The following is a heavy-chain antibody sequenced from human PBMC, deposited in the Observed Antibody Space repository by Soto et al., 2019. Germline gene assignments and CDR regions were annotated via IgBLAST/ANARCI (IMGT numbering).Heavy chain of an antibody. CDR3: AKRSSSSTFDY. CDR2: ISGSDDST. V-gene: IGHV3-23*01. J-gene: IGHJ4*02. D-gene: IGHD6-6*01. CDR1: GFTFSSYA. Sequence: EVQLLESGGGLVQPGASLRLSCAASGFTFSSYAMSWVRQAPGKGLEWGSVISGSDDSTYYADSVKGRFTISRDNSKNTLYLEMNSLRAEDTAVYYCAKRSSSSTFDYWGQGTLVTVSS.